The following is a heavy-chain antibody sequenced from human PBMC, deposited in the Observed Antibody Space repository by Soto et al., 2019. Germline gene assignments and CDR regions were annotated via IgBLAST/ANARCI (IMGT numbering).Heavy chain of an antibody. J-gene: IGHJ6*03. CDR3: ARSLDYPHRNYYYYYMDV. V-gene: IGHV3-48*01. CDR1: GFTFSSYS. D-gene: IGHD3-10*01. CDR2: ISSSSSTI. Sequence: GGSLRLSCAASGFTFSSYSMNWVRQAPGKGLEWVSYISSSSSTIYYADSVKGRFTISRDNAKNSLYLQMNSLRADDTAVYYCARSLDYPHRNYYYYYMDVWGKGTTVTVSS.